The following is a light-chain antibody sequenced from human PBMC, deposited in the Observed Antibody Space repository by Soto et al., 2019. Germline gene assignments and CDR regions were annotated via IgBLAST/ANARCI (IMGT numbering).Light chain of an antibody. V-gene: IGKV1-39*01. CDR1: QSISSY. Sequence: DIQMTQSPSSLSASVGDRVTMTCRTSQSISSYLNWYQQKPGKAPELLIYAASNLQNGVPSRFSGSRSGTDFTLTIISLQPEDFATYYCQQSYSAPRFGQGTKVEIK. CDR2: AAS. CDR3: QQSYSAPR. J-gene: IGKJ1*01.